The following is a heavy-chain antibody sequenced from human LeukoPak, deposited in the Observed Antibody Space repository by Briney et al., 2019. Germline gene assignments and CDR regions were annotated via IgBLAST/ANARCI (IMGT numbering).Heavy chain of an antibody. CDR3: AKDQRWESPHYLDS. J-gene: IGHJ4*02. CDR1: GFTFSSYV. Sequence: GESLRLSCAASGFTFSSYVMSWGRQAPGKGLEWVSGISASGGSTSYADSVRGRFTISRDNSKNTLYVQMNSLRDEDTAVYHCAKDQRWESPHYLDSWGQGTLVTVSS. D-gene: IGHD1-26*01. V-gene: IGHV3-23*01. CDR2: ISASGGST.